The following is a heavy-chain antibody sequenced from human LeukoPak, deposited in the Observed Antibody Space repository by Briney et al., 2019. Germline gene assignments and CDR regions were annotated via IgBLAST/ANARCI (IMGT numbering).Heavy chain of an antibody. CDR3: ARDHVDLSERYFDWSHTFDY. D-gene: IGHD3-9*01. CDR1: GYTFTSYD. J-gene: IGHJ4*02. CDR2: VNPNSGNT. Sequence: GASVKVSCKASGYTFTSYDINWVRQATGQGLEWMGWVNPNSGNTGYAQKFQGRVTITRNTSISTAYMELGSLRSEDTAVYYCARDHVDLSERYFDWSHTFDYWGQGTLVTVSS. V-gene: IGHV1-8*03.